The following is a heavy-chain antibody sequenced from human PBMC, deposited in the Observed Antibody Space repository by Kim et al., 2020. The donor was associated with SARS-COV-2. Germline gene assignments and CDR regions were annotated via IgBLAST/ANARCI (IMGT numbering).Heavy chain of an antibody. CDR1: GFTFNSYS. J-gene: IGHJ3*02. CDR3: ARDFSRQYTFDM. V-gene: IGHV3-48*02. CDR2: INNNGRDI. Sequence: GGSLRLSCAASGFTFNSYSMDWVRQAPGKGLEWISYINNNGRDIYYADSVKGRFTISRDNARNSLYLQMNSLRDEDTAVYYCARDFSRQYTFDMWGQGTMVTVTS. D-gene: IGHD4-4*01.